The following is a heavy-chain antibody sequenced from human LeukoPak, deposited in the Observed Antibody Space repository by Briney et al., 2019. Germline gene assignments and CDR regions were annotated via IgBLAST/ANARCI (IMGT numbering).Heavy chain of an antibody. CDR3: ARGFPTVTTRGVNYFDY. V-gene: IGHV4-59*01. Sequence: SETLSLTCTVSGGSISSYYWSWIRQPPGKGLEWIGYIYYRGSTNYNPSLKSRVTISVDTSKNQFSLKLSSVTAADTAVYYCARGFPTVTTRGVNYFDYWGQGTLVTVSS. J-gene: IGHJ4*02. CDR1: GGSISSYY. D-gene: IGHD4-17*01. CDR2: IYYRGST.